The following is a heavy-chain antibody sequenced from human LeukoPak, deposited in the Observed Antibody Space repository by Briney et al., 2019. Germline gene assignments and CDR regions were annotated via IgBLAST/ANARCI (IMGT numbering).Heavy chain of an antibody. CDR2: ISGSGGRT. J-gene: IGHJ4*02. Sequence: GGSLRLSCAASGFTFSSYAMSWVRQAPGKGLEWVSSISGSGGRTYYADSVKGRFTISRDNSKNTLYLQMNSLRAEDTAVYYCAKDFWSGYYPNYWGQGTLVTVSS. CDR3: AKDFWSGYYPNY. V-gene: IGHV3-23*01. CDR1: GFTFSSYA. D-gene: IGHD3-3*01.